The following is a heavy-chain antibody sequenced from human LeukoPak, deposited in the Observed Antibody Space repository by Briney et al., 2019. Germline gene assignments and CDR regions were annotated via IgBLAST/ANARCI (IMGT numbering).Heavy chain of an antibody. CDR3: ARDSGPSIVGATDFDS. CDR1: GVSISSSSYY. CDR2: IYYNGNT. D-gene: IGHD1-26*01. J-gene: IGHJ4*02. Sequence: PPETLSLTCTVSGVSISSSSYYWGWIRQPPGKGLEWIGSIYYNGNTYYNPSLKSRVTISVDTSKDQFSLKLSSVTAADTAVYYCARDSGPSIVGATDFDSWGQGTLVTVSS. V-gene: IGHV4-39*07.